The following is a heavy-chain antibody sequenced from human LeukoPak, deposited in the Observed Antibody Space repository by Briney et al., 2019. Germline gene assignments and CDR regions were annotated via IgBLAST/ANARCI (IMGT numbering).Heavy chain of an antibody. J-gene: IGHJ5*02. CDR2: ISSSGSTI. Sequence: GGSLRLSCAASGFTFSSYEMNWVRQAPGKGLEWVSYISSSGSTIYYADSVKGRLTISRDNAKNSLYLQMNSLRAEDTAVYYCARVTQQNNWFDPWGQGTLVTVSS. D-gene: IGHD6-13*01. CDR3: ARVTQQNNWFDP. V-gene: IGHV3-48*03. CDR1: GFTFSSYE.